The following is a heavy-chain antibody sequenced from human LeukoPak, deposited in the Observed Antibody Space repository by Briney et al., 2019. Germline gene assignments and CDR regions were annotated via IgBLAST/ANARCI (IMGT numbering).Heavy chain of an antibody. V-gene: IGHV1-18*01. CDR1: GYTFTSYG. D-gene: IGHD3-3*01. Sequence: VASVKVSCKASGYTFTSYGISWVRQAPGQGLEWMGWISAYNGNTNYAQKLQGRVTMTTDTSTSTAYMELRSLRSDDTAVYYCARSSQTYDFWSGYHSYYFDYWGQGTLVTVSS. CDR2: ISAYNGNT. CDR3: ARSSQTYDFWSGYHSYYFDY. J-gene: IGHJ4*02.